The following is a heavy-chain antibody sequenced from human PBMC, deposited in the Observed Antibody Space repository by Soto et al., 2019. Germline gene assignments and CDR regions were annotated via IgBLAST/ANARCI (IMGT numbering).Heavy chain of an antibody. J-gene: IGHJ4*02. CDR1: GDSVSSTSSA. V-gene: IGHV6-1*01. Sequence: SQTLSLTCALSGDSVSSTSSAWSWIWQSPSRGLEWLGSTYYRSNWYTDYAVSVKSRITISPDTSKNQFSLQLNSVTPAHTAVYYCARGSYYSGRVWGQRTLVTVSS. CDR2: TYYRSNWYT. CDR3: ARGSYYSGRV. D-gene: IGHD3-10*01.